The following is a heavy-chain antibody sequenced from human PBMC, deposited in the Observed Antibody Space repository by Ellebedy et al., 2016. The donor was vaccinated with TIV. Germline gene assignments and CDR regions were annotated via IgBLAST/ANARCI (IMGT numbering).Heavy chain of an antibody. D-gene: IGHD4-23*01. V-gene: IGHV3-73*01. CDR2: IKSKANSYAT. CDR1: GFTFSGSA. Sequence: GESLKISCAASGFTFSGSAMHWVRQASGKGLEWVGRIKSKANSYATAYAASVKGRFTISRDDSKNRAYLQMNSLKTEDTAVYYCTRSIDYGGNRRLYGMDVWGQGTTVTVSS. J-gene: IGHJ6*02. CDR3: TRSIDYGGNRRLYGMDV.